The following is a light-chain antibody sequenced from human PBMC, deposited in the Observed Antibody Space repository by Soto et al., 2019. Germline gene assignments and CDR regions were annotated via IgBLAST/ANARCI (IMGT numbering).Light chain of an antibody. V-gene: IGLV2-14*01. J-gene: IGLJ3*02. CDR2: EVT. CDR1: SSDIGAYNH. Sequence: QSALTQPASVSGSPGQSITISCTGTSSDIGAYNHVSWYQQYPGKAPTLMIYEVTNRPSGVSSRFSGSKSGNTASLTISGLQTEDEGDYYCSSYTTSDTWVFGGGTKLTVL. CDR3: SSYTTSDTWV.